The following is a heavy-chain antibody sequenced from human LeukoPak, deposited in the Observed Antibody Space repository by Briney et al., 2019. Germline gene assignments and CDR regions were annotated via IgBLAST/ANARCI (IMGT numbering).Heavy chain of an antibody. V-gene: IGHV3-23*01. CDR1: GFTFSSYA. CDR2: IRGSGDDT. Sequence: GGSLRFSCAASGFTFSSYALSWVRRAPGNGLEWVSAIRGSGDDTYYADSVKGRFTISRDNSKNTLYLQMNSLRAEDTAVYYCAKAHDDWNYVYFRHWGQGTLVTVSS. CDR3: AKAHDDWNYVYFRH. D-gene: IGHD1-7*01. J-gene: IGHJ1*01.